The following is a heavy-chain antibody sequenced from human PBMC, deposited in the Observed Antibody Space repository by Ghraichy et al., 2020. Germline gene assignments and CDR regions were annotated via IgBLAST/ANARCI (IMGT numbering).Heavy chain of an antibody. CDR2: IYSGGST. J-gene: IGHJ6*03. CDR1: GFTVSSNY. Sequence: GGSLRLSCAASGFTVSSNYMSWVRQAPGKGLEWVSVIYSGGSTYYADSVNGRFTISRDNSKNTLYLQMNSLRAEDTAVYYCARDRSDIVATITEHYYYYYMDVWGKGTTVTVSS. CDR3: ARDRSDIVATITEHYYYYYMDV. V-gene: IGHV3-66*01. D-gene: IGHD5-12*01.